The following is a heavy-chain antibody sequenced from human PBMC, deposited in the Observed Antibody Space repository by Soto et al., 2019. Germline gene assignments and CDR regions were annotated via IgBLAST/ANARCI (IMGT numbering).Heavy chain of an antibody. CDR2: IYSGGST. CDR1: GFTVSSNY. CDR3: VRGAWASYYRSGMDV. Sequence: GGSLRLSCAASGFTVSSNYMSWVRQAPGKGLEWVSVIYSGGSTYYADSVKGRFTISRDNSKNTLYLQMNSLRAEDTAVYYCVRGAWASYYRSGMDVWGQGTTVTVSS. D-gene: IGHD3-10*01. J-gene: IGHJ6*02. V-gene: IGHV3-53*01.